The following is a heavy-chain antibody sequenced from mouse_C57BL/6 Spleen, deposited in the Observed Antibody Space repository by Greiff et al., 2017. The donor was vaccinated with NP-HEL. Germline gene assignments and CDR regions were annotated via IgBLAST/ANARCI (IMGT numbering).Heavy chain of an antibody. D-gene: IGHD1-1*01. CDR1: GYSFTDYN. J-gene: IGHJ3*01. Sequence: EVKLQESGPELVKPGASVKISCKASGYSFTDYNMNWVKQSNGKSLEWIGVINPNYGTTSYNQKFKGKATLTVDQSSSTAYMQLNSLTSEDSAVYYCAREGYYGSSPFAYWGQGTLVTVSA. CDR2: INPNYGTT. CDR3: AREGYYGSSPFAY. V-gene: IGHV1-39*01.